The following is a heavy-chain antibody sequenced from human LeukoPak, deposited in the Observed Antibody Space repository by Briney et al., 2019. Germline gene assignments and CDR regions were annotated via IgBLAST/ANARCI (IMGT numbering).Heavy chain of an antibody. D-gene: IGHD2-15*01. Sequence: ASVKVSCKVSGYTLSELSMHWVRQAPGKGLEWMGNFDPEDGEITYAQKFQGRLTMTEDTSTDTAYMDLSSLRSEDTAVYYCAAYCSGGSCYSSYFDYWGQGTLVTVSS. V-gene: IGHV1-24*01. CDR1: GYTLSELS. CDR2: FDPEDGEI. CDR3: AAYCSGGSCYSSYFDY. J-gene: IGHJ4*02.